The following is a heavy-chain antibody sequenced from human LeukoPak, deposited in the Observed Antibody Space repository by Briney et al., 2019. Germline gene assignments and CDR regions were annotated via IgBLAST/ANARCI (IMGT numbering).Heavy chain of an antibody. CDR1: GFTFSSYA. CDR3: ARDAPHTVRGAFDI. CDR2: ISGSGSST. Sequence: PGGSLRLSCAASGFTFSSYAMSWVRQAPGKGLEWVSAISGSGSSTYYADSVKGRLTISRDNSKNSLYLQMNSLRAEDTAVYYCARDAPHTVRGAFDIWGQGTMVTVSS. V-gene: IGHV3-23*01. J-gene: IGHJ3*02. D-gene: IGHD3-10*01.